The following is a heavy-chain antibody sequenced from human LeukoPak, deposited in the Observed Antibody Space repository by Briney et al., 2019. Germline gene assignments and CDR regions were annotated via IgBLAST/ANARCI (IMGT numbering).Heavy chain of an antibody. J-gene: IGHJ3*02. Sequence: SETLSLTCAVYGGSFSSYFWTWIRQPPGKGLEWIGYIHYSGSSGSTNYNPSLKSRVTISVDTSKNQFSLKLSSVTAADTAVYYCARDSYYDFWTATHGAFDIWGQGTMVTVSS. CDR1: GGSFSSYF. V-gene: IGHV4-59*01. CDR3: ARDSYYDFWTATHGAFDI. D-gene: IGHD3/OR15-3a*01. CDR2: IHYSGSSGST.